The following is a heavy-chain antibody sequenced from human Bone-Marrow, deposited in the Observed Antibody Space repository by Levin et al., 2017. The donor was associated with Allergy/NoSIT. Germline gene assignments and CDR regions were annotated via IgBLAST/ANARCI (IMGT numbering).Heavy chain of an antibody. CDR1: GFTFSDHY. V-gene: IGHV3-72*01. CDR2: IRNKAHSYTT. D-gene: IGHD3-16*01. CDR3: AGVWSSAISRDAMDV. Sequence: GGSLRLSCAASGFTFSDHYMDWVRQAPGKGLEWVGRIRNKAHSYTTEYAASVKGRFSISRDDSKNSVYLQMNSLKTEDTALYYCAGVWSSAISRDAMDVWGQGTTVTVSS. J-gene: IGHJ6*02.